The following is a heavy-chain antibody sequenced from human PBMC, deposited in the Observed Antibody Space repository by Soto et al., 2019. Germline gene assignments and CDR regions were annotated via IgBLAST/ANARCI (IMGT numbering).Heavy chain of an antibody. CDR2: IYIDNK. Sequence: QVQLVQSGVEVKKPGASVKVSCKASGYTFSNYGFSWVRQAPGQGLEWMGWIYIDNKNYAQKLQGRVTMTTDTSTSTVYMELRSLRSDDTAVYYCARDRDWNLDYWGQGTLVTVSS. V-gene: IGHV1-18*01. J-gene: IGHJ4*02. CDR1: GYTFSNYG. D-gene: IGHD1-1*01. CDR3: ARDRDWNLDY.